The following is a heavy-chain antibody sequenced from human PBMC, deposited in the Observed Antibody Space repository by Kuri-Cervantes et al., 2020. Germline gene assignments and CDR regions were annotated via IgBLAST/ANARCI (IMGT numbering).Heavy chain of an antibody. CDR3: ATTTSYYYYGMDV. D-gene: IGHD1-26*01. CDR1: GFTFSDYY. J-gene: IGHJ6*02. V-gene: IGHV3-11*04. CDR2: ISSSGSTI. Sequence: SLKISCAASGFTFSDYYMTWILQAPGKGLEWVSYISSSGSTIYYADSVQGRFTISRDNAKNSLYMQMNSLRAEDTAVYYCATTTSYYYYGMDVWGQGTTVTVSS.